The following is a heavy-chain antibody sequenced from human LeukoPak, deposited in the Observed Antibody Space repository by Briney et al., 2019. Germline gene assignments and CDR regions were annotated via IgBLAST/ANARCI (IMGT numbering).Heavy chain of an antibody. J-gene: IGHJ5*02. V-gene: IGHV3-15*01. CDR1: GFTFTNTW. Sequence: GGSLRLSCVASGFTFTNTWMSWVRQAPGKGLEWISRIKSRADGEITHYAAPVKGRFTISRDDSKNTLYLQMNSLKIEDTAVYHCTGEPNWFDPWGQGTLVTVSS. CDR3: TGEPNWFDP. CDR2: IKSRADGEIT. D-gene: IGHD1-14*01.